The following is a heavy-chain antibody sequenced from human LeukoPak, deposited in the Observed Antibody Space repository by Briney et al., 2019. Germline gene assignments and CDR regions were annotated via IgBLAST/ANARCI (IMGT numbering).Heavy chain of an antibody. J-gene: IGHJ5*02. D-gene: IGHD3-10*01. CDR2: MNPNSGNT. CDR1: GYTFTSYD. Sequence: ASVTVTFKSSGYTFTSYDINWLRQATAQGLAWMGWMNPNSGNTDYAQKFQGRVTMNWNTSLSTDYMELSSLSSEDTAVYYCARGVGESWFDPWGQGTLVTVSS. CDR3: ARGVGESWFDP. V-gene: IGHV1-8*01.